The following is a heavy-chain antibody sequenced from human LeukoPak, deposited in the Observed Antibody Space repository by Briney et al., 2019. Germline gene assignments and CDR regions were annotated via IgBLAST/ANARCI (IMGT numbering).Heavy chain of an antibody. D-gene: IGHD6-13*01. V-gene: IGHV3-53*01. J-gene: IGHJ4*02. CDR1: GFSVTYYY. Sequence: GGSLRLSCAASGFSVTYYYMTWVRQAPGKGLEWVSVIYSGDYTYYADSVKGRFTISRDNAKNSLYLQMNSLRAEDTAVYYCAREYSSSWYPYFDYWGQGTLVTVSS. CDR3: AREYSSSWYPYFDY. CDR2: IYSGDYT.